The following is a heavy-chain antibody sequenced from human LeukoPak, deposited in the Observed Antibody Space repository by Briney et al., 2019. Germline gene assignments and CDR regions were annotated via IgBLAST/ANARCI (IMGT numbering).Heavy chain of an antibody. Sequence: SETLSLTCTVSGDSINTTEYFWGWIRQSPEKGLEWIASIYYDGRTYYNPSVKSRATISIDTSKNHFSLKLSSVTAADTAVYYCARRSSSSRFDIWGQGTMVTVSS. CDR3: ARRSSSSRFDI. V-gene: IGHV4-39*02. D-gene: IGHD6-13*01. CDR1: GDSINTTEYF. J-gene: IGHJ3*02. CDR2: IYYDGRT.